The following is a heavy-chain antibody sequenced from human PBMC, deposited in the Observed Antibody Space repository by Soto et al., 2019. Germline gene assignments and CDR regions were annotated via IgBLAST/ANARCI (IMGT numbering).Heavy chain of an antibody. CDR3: TTEGSYYVFYFRGYYFDY. D-gene: IGHD1-26*01. J-gene: IGHJ4*02. CDR1: GFTFSNAW. Sequence: NPGGSLRLSCAASGFTFSNAWMSWVRQAPGKGLEWVGRIKSKTDGGTTDYAAPVKGRFTISRDDSKNTLYLQMNSLKTEDTAVYYCTTEGSYYVFYFRGYYFDYWGQGTLVTVSS. V-gene: IGHV3-15*01. CDR2: IKSKTDGGTT.